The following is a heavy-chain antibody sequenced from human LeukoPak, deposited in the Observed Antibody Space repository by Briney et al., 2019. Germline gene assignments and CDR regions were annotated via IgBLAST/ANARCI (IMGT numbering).Heavy chain of an antibody. D-gene: IGHD6-19*01. CDR1: GFTFSTYS. CDR3: ARVGYSSGWYFDY. V-gene: IGHV3-21*01. Sequence: GGSERLFCAASGFTFSTYSMNWVRQAPGKGLEWVSSISSTSSYIYYADSVKGRFTISRDNAQKSLYLQMNSLRAEDTAVYYCARVGYSSGWYFDYWGQGTLVTVSS. J-gene: IGHJ4*02. CDR2: ISSTSSYI.